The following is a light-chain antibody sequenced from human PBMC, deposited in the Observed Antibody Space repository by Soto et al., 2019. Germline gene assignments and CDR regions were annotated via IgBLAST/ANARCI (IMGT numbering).Light chain of an antibody. J-gene: IGKJ4*01. CDR2: GAS. CDR1: QTVSSY. CDR3: QQRDNWALT. V-gene: IGKV3-11*01. Sequence: EIVLTQSPATLSLSPGDGATLSCSASQTVSSYLAWYQQKRGQAPRLLIYGASISATGTPARFSGRGSGPDFTLPISILEAEDFAVYHCQQRDNWALTFGGGTKVEIK.